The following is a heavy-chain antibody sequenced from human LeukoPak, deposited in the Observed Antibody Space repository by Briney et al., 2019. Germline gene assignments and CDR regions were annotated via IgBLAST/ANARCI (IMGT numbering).Heavy chain of an antibody. D-gene: IGHD2-2*01. CDR2: INHSGST. J-gene: IGHJ5*02. CDR3: ARWIRRYQLPNRRGGFDP. Sequence: SETLSLTCAVYDGSFSGYYWSWIRQPPGKGLEWIGEINHSGSTNYNPSLKSRVTISVDTSKNQFSLKLSSVTAADTAVYYCARWIRRYQLPNRRGGFDPWGQGTLVTVSS. CDR1: DGSFSGYY. V-gene: IGHV4-34*01.